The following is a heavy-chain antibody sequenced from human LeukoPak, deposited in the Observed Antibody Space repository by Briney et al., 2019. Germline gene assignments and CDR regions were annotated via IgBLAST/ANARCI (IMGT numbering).Heavy chain of an antibody. CDR2: IYYSGST. CDR3: ARGRSSWYPVHY. V-gene: IGHV4-59*01. D-gene: IGHD6-13*01. CDR1: GGSISSYC. J-gene: IGHJ4*02. Sequence: PSETLSLTCTVSGGSISSYCWSWIRQPPGKGLEWIGYIYYSGSTNYNPSLKSRVTISVDTSKNQFSLKLSSVTAADTAVYYCARGRSSWYPVHYWGQGTLVTVSS.